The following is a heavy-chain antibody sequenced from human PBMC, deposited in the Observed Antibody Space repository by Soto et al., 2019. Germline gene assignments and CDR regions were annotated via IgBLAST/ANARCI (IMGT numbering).Heavy chain of an antibody. CDR1: GYTFTSYD. D-gene: IGHD3-3*01. CDR3: ARGLTYYDFWSGYYSSTPDAFDI. CDR2: MNPNSGNT. J-gene: IGHJ3*02. Sequence: GASVKVSCKASGYTFTSYDINWVRQATGQGLERMGWMNPNSGNTGYAQKFQGRVTMTRNTSISTAYMELSSLRSEDTAVYYCARGLTYYDFWSGYYSSTPDAFDIWGQGTMVTVSS. V-gene: IGHV1-8*01.